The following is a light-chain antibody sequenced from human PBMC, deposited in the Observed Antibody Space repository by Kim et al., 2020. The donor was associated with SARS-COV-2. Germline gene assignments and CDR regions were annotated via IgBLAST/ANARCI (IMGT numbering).Light chain of an antibody. CDR2: AKN. V-gene: IGLV3-19*01. Sequence: SSELTQDPAVSVALGQTIRITCQGDNLRTYSASWYQQKPGQAPVLVIFAKNNRPSGIPDRFSGSSSGNTASLTITRAQAEDEADYYCKSRDSSGNLLVFG. CDR1: NLRTYS. J-gene: IGLJ2*01. CDR3: KSRDSSGNLLV.